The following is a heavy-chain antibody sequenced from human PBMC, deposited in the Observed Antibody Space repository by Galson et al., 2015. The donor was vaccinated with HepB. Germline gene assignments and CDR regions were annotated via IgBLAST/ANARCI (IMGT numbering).Heavy chain of an antibody. Sequence: SLRLSCAASAFTFTTYAMSWVRQAPGKGLEWVSRIGPTGDGTYYADSVKGRFTISRDNSKNTLYLQMNNLRPEDTAVYYCAKDRGRCGHFDYWGQGTPVPVSS. CDR2: IGPTGDGT. J-gene: IGHJ4*02. CDR1: AFTFTTYA. V-gene: IGHV3-23*01. D-gene: IGHD6-25*01. CDR3: AKDRGRCGHFDY.